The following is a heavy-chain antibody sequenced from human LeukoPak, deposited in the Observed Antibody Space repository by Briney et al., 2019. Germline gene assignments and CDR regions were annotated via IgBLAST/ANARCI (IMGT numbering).Heavy chain of an antibody. V-gene: IGHV1-2*02. CDR3: ARPTTLITGTLNWFDP. CDR2: INPNSGGT. D-gene: IGHD1-20*01. CDR1: GYTFIGYY. J-gene: IGHJ5*02. Sequence: ASVKVSCKASGYTFIGYYMHWVRQAPAQGLEWMGWINPNSGGTNYAQKFQGRVTMTRDTSISTAYMELSRLRSDDTAVYYCARPTTLITGTLNWFDPWGQGTLVTVSS.